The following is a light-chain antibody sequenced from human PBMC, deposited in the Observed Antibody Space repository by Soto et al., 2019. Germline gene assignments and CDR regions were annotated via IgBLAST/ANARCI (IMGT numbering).Light chain of an antibody. V-gene: IGLV1-47*02. CDR1: SSNIGSDY. CDR3: AAWDDSLSDVV. CDR2: SNN. J-gene: IGLJ2*01. Sequence: QSVLTQPPSASGTPGQRVTISCSGRSSNIGSDYVYWYQQVPGTAPNLLIYSNNQRPSGVPDRFSGSKSGTSASLAISGLRSEDEADYYCAAWDDSLSDVVFGGGTQLTVL.